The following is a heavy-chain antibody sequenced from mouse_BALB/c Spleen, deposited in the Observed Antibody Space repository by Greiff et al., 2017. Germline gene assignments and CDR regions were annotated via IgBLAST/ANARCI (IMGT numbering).Heavy chain of an antibody. J-gene: IGHJ4*01. CDR3: ASYYGNYVNYAMDY. D-gene: IGHD2-10*01. V-gene: IGHV14-3*02. CDR2: IDPANGNT. CDR1: GFNIKDTY. Sequence: EVQLQQSGAELVKPGASVKLSCTASGFNIKDTYMHWVKQRPEQGLEWIGRIDPANGNTKYDPKFQGKATITADTSSNTAYLQLSSLTSEDTAVYYCASYYGNYVNYAMDYWGQGTSVTVSS.